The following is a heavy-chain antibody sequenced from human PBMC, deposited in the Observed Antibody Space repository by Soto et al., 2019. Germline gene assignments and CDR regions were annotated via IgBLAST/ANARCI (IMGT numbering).Heavy chain of an antibody. CDR2: VSAYIGST. CDR3: ARAQWHSSGSNWFDP. CDR1: GSTFTSYG. Sequence: GASVKVSCKGSGSTFTSYGLSWVRQAPGQGLEWRGWVSAYIGSTNYAQELQGRVTMTTDTSTSTAYMELRSLRSDDTAGYYCARAQWHSSGSNWFDPWGQGTLVTVSS. J-gene: IGHJ5*02. D-gene: IGHD3-22*01. V-gene: IGHV1-18*01.